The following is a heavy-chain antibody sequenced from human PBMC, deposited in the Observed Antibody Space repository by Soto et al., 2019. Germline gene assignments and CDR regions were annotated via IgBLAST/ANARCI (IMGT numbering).Heavy chain of an antibody. V-gene: IGHV3-49*03. D-gene: IGHD3-9*01. CDR1: GFIFGDYA. J-gene: IGHJ6*01. CDR2: IRSKAYGGTT. Sequence: HPGGSLRLSCIASGFIFGDYAMSWFRQAPGKGLEWVGLIRSKAYGGTTEYAASVNGRFTISRDDSKSIAYLQMNSLKADDTAEYYCTRDGKEILTGYVSHYYSGMDVWGQGTTVTVSS. CDR3: TRDGKEILTGYVSHYYSGMDV.